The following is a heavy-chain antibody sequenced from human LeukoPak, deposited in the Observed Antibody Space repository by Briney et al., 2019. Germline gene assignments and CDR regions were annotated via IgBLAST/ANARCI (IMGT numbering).Heavy chain of an antibody. CDR3: ATEASILNAMDV. CDR1: GYSFTTFW. D-gene: IGHD3-9*01. J-gene: IGHJ6*02. CDR2: IYLGDSGT. V-gene: IGHV5-51*01. Sequence: RGESLKISCQGSGYSFTTFWIGWVRQMPGKGLEWMGIIYLGDSGTRYGPSFQGQVTISADKPISTAYLQWSSLKASDTAMYYCATEASILNAMDVWGQGTTVTVSS.